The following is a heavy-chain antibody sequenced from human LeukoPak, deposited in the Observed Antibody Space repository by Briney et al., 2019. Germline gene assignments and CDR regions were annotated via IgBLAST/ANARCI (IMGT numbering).Heavy chain of an antibody. Sequence: SQTLSLTCPVSGGSISSGSYYWSWIRQPAGKGLEWIGRIYTNGSTNYNPPLKSRVTISVDTSKNQFSLKLSSVTAADTAVYYCARSGYSYGFYYYYYMDVWGKGTTVTVSS. V-gene: IGHV4-61*02. CDR3: ARSGYSYGFYYYYYMDV. CDR2: IYTNGST. J-gene: IGHJ6*03. D-gene: IGHD5-18*01. CDR1: GGSISSGSYY.